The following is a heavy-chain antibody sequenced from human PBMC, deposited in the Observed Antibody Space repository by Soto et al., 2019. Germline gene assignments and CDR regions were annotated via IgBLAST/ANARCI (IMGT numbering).Heavy chain of an antibody. D-gene: IGHD7-27*01. V-gene: IGHV4-31*03. CDR3: ARDKDLEPTVWGY. CDR2: IYYSGAT. CDR1: GDSMGSGGHY. Sequence: QVQLQESGPGLMKPSQTLSLTCTVSGDSMGSGGHYYNWIRLLPGKGLEWIGYIYYSGATHYNPSLRGRVSISIDTSNNQFSLRLISVTAADTALYFCARDKDLEPTVWGYWGQGTQVTVSS. J-gene: IGHJ4*02.